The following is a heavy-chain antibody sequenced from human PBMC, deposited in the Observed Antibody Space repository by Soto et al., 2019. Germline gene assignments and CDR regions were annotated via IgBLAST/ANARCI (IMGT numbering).Heavy chain of an antibody. CDR3: ARVPATGYYYDSSGYYYFDY. V-gene: IGHV1-18*01. CDR1: GYTFTSYG. D-gene: IGHD3-22*01. Sequence: QVQLVQSGAEVKKPGASVKVSCKASGYTFTSYGISWVRQAPGQGLEWMGWISTYNGNTNYAQKLQGRVTMTTDTSTSTAYMELRSLRSDDTVVYYCARVPATGYYYDSSGYYYFDYWGQGTLVTVSS. J-gene: IGHJ4*02. CDR2: ISTYNGNT.